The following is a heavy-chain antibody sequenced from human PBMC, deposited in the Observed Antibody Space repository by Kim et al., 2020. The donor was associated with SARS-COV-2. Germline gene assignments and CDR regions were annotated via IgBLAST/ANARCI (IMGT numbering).Heavy chain of an antibody. CDR2: IIPIFGTA. Sequence: SVKVSCKASGGTFSSYAISWVRQAPGQGLEWMGGIIPIFGTANYAQKFQGRVTITADESTSTAYMELSSLRSEDTAVYYCAREGIRYFDGLPPDGMDVWGQGTPVTVSS. CDR3: AREGIRYFDGLPPDGMDV. D-gene: IGHD3-9*01. V-gene: IGHV1-69*13. J-gene: IGHJ6*02. CDR1: GGTFSSYA.